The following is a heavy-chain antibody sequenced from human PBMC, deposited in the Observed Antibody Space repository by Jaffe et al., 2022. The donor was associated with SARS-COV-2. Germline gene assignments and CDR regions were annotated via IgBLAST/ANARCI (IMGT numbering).Heavy chain of an antibody. Sequence: QVQLVESGGGVVQPGRSLRLSCAASGFTFSSYAMHWVRQAPGKGLEWVAVISYDGSNKYYADSVKGRFTISRDNSKNTLYLQMNSLRAEDTAVYYCARGGYYYDSSGYQDFDYWGQGTLVTVSS. J-gene: IGHJ4*02. CDR1: GFTFSSYA. D-gene: IGHD3-22*01. V-gene: IGHV3-30-3*01. CDR2: ISYDGSNK. CDR3: ARGGYYYDSSGYQDFDY.